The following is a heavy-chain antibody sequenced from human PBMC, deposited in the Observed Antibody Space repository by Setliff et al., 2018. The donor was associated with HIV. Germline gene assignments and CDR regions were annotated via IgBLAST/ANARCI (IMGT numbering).Heavy chain of an antibody. D-gene: IGHD3-10*01. V-gene: IGHV4-59*11. CDR2: RYFRGNA. J-gene: IGHJ6*02. Sequence: PSETLSLTCSVSGGSIGSHYWSWIRQAPGKGLEWIGTRYFRGNARNSPSLKSRVTISVDTSKNQLSLNLTSVTAADTAVYYCARVETTVRGATYGMDVWGQGTTVTVSS. CDR1: GGSIGSHY. CDR3: ARVETTVRGATYGMDV.